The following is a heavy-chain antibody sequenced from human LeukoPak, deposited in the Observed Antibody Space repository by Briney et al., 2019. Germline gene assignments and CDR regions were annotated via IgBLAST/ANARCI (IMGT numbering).Heavy chain of an antibody. V-gene: IGHV4-59*01. J-gene: IGHJ4*02. Sequence: PSETLSLTCTVSGDSINSDYWSWIRQPPGKGLEWIGYIYSSGSTSYNPSLKSRVTISVHTSKNQLSLKLSSVTAADTAVYYCARGSGGYVPFDYWGQGILVTVSS. D-gene: IGHD5-12*01. CDR1: GDSINSDY. CDR3: ARGSGGYVPFDY. CDR2: IYSSGST.